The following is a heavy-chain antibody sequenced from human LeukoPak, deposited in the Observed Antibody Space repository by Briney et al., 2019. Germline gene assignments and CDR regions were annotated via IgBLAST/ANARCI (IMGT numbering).Heavy chain of an antibody. V-gene: IGHV4-38-2*02. CDR1: GYSISSGYY. J-gene: IGHJ4*02. CDR3: ATNLYGSGNYFAY. D-gene: IGHD3-10*01. CDR2: IYHSGNT. Sequence: SETLSLTCTVSGYSISSGYYWGWIRQPPGKGLEWIAIIYHSGNTYYNPSLKSRVTISVDTSKNQFSLKLTSVTAADTAVYYCATNLYGSGNYFAYWGQGTLVTVSS.